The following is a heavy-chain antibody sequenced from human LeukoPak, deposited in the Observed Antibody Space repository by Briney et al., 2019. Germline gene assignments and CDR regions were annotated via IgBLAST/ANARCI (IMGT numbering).Heavy chain of an antibody. Sequence: GGSLRLSCSASGFTFSYYAMHWVRQAPGKGLDYVSGVSSYGGSTDYADSVKGRFTISRDNSKNTLYLQMNSLRAEDTAVYYCAKASGNYWGQGTLVTVSS. V-gene: IGHV3-64*04. CDR2: VSSYGGST. CDR3: AKASGNY. CDR1: GFTFSYYA. D-gene: IGHD3-10*01. J-gene: IGHJ4*02.